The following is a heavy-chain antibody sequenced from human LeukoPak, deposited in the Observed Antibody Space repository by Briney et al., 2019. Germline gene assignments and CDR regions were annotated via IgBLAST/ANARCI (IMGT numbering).Heavy chain of an antibody. CDR1: GFTFSSYG. CDR3: AKELVVPAAIGFDY. Sequence: GGSLRLSCAASGFTFSSYGMHWVRQAPGKGLEWVAFIRYDGSNKYYADSVKGRFTISTDNSKNTLYLQMNSLRAEDTAAYYCAKELVVPAAIGFDYWGQGTLVTVSS. CDR2: IRYDGSNK. V-gene: IGHV3-30*02. J-gene: IGHJ4*02. D-gene: IGHD2-2*01.